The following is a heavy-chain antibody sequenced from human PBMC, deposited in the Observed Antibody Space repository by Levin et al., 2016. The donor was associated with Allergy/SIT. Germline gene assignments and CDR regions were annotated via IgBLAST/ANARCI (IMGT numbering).Heavy chain of an antibody. CDR1: GGTFSSYV. D-gene: IGHD3-22*01. CDR2: IIPIFQTT. V-gene: IGHV1-69*13. J-gene: IGHJ2*01. CDR3: VGGRPDSSGDYNWNFDV. Sequence: SVKVSCKASGGTFSSYVISWVRQVPGQGLEWLGGIIPIFQTTNYAQSFQGRVTITADDSATTAYLELSSLRSEDTAFYYCVGGRPDSSGDYNWNFDVWGRGTLVTVSS.